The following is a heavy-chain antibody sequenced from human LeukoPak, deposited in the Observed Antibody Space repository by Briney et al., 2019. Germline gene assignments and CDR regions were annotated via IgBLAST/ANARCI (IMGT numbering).Heavy chain of an antibody. Sequence: GGSLRLSCAASGFTFSIYGMNWVRQAPGKGLEWVSSISSSGDITYYADSVKGRFTVSRDNPKNTLYLQLNSLRAEDTAVYYCAKDACGGNCYSSMDVWGKGTTVTVSS. CDR3: AKDACGGNCYSSMDV. V-gene: IGHV3-23*01. CDR1: GFTFSIYG. J-gene: IGHJ6*03. CDR2: ISSSGDIT.